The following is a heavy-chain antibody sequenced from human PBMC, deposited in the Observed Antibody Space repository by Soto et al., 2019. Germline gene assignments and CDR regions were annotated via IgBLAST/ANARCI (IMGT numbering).Heavy chain of an antibody. CDR3: AREDFYRVDY. CDR2: IKEDGSAK. Sequence: EVQLVESGGGLVQPGGSLRVSCAASGFTFTSYWMSWVRQAPGKGLAWVPNIKEDGSAKYYLDSVKGRFTISRDNAKNSLSLQMNSLRAEDTAVYYCAREDFYRVDYWGQGNLVTVSS. J-gene: IGHJ4*02. V-gene: IGHV3-7*01. CDR1: GFTFTSYW.